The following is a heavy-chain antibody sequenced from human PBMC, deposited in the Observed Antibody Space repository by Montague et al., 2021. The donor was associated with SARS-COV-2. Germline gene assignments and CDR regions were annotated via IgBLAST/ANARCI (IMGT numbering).Heavy chain of an antibody. D-gene: IGHD3-10*01. CDR2: INHSGST. J-gene: IGHJ6*02. Sequence: SETLSLTCAVDGGSFSGYYWSWIRQPPGKGLEWIGEINHSGSTNYNPSLKSRVTISVDTSKNQFSLKLSSVTAADTAVYYCARVRYYGSGTTLGMDVWGQGTMVTVSS. CDR3: ARVRYYGSGTTLGMDV. V-gene: IGHV4-34*01. CDR1: GGSFSGYY.